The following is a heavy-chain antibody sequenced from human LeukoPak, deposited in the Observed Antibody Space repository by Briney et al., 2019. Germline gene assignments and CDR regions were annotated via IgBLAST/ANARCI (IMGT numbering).Heavy chain of an antibody. CDR1: GGSLSGYY. J-gene: IGHJ4*02. CDR3: ARGIYGVYYFDY. V-gene: IGHV4-34*01. Sequence: SETLSLTCAVYGGSLSGYYWSWIRQPPGKGLEWIGEINHSGATNYNPPLKSRVTIAVDTSKNQFSLRLSSVTAADTAMYYCARGIYGVYYFDYWGQGALVTVSS. CDR2: INHSGAT. D-gene: IGHD4-17*01.